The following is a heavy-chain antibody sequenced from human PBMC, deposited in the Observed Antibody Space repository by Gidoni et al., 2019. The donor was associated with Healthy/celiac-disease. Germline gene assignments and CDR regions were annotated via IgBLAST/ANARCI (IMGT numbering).Heavy chain of an antibody. V-gene: IGHV4-39*01. CDR1: GGSISSSSYY. D-gene: IGHD6-19*01. Sequence: QLQLQESGPGLVKPSETLSLTCTVSGGSISSSSYYLGWIRQPPGKGLEWIGSIYYSGSTYYNPSLKSRVTISVDTSKTQFSLKLSSVTAADTAVYYCARRGSGWYVPTYFDYWGQGTLVTVSS. CDR3: ARRGSGWYVPTYFDY. J-gene: IGHJ4*02. CDR2: IYYSGST.